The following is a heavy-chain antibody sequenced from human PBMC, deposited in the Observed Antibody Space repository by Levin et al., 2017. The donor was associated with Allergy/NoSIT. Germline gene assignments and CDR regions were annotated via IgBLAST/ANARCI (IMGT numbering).Heavy chain of an antibody. CDR2: MSSSSYI. CDR1: GFTSSSYS. V-gene: IGHV3-21*01. D-gene: IGHD5-24*01. CDR3: ARDLIGVRAWEMGIFDC. J-gene: IGHJ4*02. Sequence: GGSLRLSCAASGFTSSSYSMNWVRQAPGKGLEWVSSMSSSSYIYYADSVEGRFTISRDNAKNSLYLQMNSLRAEDTAVYYCARDLIGVRAWEMGIFDCWGQGTLVTVSS.